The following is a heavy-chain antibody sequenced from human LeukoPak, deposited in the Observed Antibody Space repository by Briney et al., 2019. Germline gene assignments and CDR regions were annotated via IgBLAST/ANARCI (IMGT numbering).Heavy chain of an antibody. V-gene: IGHV4-39*01. Sequence: SEPLSLTCTVSGGSISSSSYYWGWIRQPPGKGLEWIGSIYYSGSTYYNPSLKSRVTISVDTSKNQFSLKLSSVTAADTAVYYCARLERLLWFGEAPWGQGTLVTVSS. CDR1: GGSISSSSYY. J-gene: IGHJ5*02. CDR3: ARLERLLWFGEAP. CDR2: IYYSGST. D-gene: IGHD3-10*01.